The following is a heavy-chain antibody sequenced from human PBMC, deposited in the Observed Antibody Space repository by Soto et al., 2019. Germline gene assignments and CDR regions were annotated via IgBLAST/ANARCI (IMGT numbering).Heavy chain of an antibody. Sequence: EVQLVESGGGLVKPGGALRVSCAASGFIFSNTWMNWVRQAPGKGLEWVGRIKTKTNAGTIDYAAPVKGRFTISRDDTQSALYLQMDSLKTEDTDVYDCTTDGGNTYVLTHWGQGTLITVSS. J-gene: IGHJ4*02. CDR1: GFIFSNTW. D-gene: IGHD3-10*02. CDR3: TTDGGNTYVLTH. CDR2: IKTKTNAGTI. V-gene: IGHV3-15*07.